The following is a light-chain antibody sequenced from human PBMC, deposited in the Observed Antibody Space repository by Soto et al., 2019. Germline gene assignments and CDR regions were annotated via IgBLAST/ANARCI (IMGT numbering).Light chain of an antibody. Sequence: IVMTQSPATLSVSPGERVTLSCRASDNVGTNVAWYQQKPGQAPRLLIYGSSTRATGIPATFSGSGSVTEFTLTISSLQSEESAVYYCQQYNSWGLSFGGGTRVEI. CDR2: GSS. V-gene: IGKV3D-15*01. CDR3: QQYNSWGLS. J-gene: IGKJ4*01. CDR1: DNVGTN.